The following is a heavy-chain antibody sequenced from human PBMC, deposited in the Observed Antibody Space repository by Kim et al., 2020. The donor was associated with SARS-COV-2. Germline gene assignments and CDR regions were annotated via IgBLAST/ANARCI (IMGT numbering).Heavy chain of an antibody. V-gene: IGHV1-69*13. D-gene: IGHD3-22*01. Sequence: SVKVSCKASGGTFSSYAISWVRQAPGQGLEWMGGIIPIFGTANYAQKFQGRVTITADESTSTAYMELSSLRSEDTAVYYCATRSQNYYDSSVNTPDYWGQGTLVTVSS. CDR2: IIPIFGTA. J-gene: IGHJ4*02. CDR3: ATRSQNYYDSSVNTPDY. CDR1: GGTFSSYA.